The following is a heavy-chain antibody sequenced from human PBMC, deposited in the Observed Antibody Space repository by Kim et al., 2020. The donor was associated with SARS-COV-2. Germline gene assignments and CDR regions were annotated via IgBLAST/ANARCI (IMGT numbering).Heavy chain of an antibody. V-gene: IGHV1-69*13. CDR2: IIPIFGTA. CDR1: GGTFSSYA. Sequence: SVKVSCKASGGTFSSYAISWVRQAPGQGLEWMGGIIPIFGTANYAQKFQGRVTITADESTSTAYMELSSLISEDTAVYYCARGGEGLDGAFDYWGQGTLVTVSS. D-gene: IGHD6-19*01. CDR3: ARGGEGLDGAFDY. J-gene: IGHJ4*02.